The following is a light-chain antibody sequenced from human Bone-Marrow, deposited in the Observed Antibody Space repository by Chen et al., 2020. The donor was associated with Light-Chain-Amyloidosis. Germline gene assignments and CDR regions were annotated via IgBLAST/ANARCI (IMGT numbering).Light chain of an antibody. V-gene: IGLV3-25*03. Sequence: SYDLTQPPSVAGSPGQTARITCSGDALPTKYAYWYQQKPGQAPVLVIHRDTERPSGISERFSGSSSGTTATLTISGVQAEDEADYHCQSADSSGTYEVIFGGGTKLTVL. CDR3: QSADSSGTYEVI. J-gene: IGLJ2*01. CDR1: ALPTKY. CDR2: RDT.